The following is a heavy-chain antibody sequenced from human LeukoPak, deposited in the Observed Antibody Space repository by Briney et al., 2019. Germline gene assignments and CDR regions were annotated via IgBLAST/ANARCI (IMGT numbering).Heavy chain of an antibody. CDR2: ISSSSSYI. J-gene: IGHJ4*02. Sequence: GGSLRLSCAASGFTFSSYSMTWVRQAPGKGPEWVSSISSSSSYIYYADSVKGRFTISRDNAKNSLYLQMNSLRAEDTAVYYCASVSAAGHDYWGQGTLVTVSS. CDR3: ASVSAAGHDY. V-gene: IGHV3-21*01. CDR1: GFTFSSYS. D-gene: IGHD6-13*01.